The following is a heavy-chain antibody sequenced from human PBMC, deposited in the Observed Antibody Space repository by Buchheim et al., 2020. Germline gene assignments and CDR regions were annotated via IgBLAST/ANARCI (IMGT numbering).Heavy chain of an antibody. J-gene: IGHJ4*02. CDR3: ARHLRSGWPFDF. V-gene: IGHV3-21*06. CDR2: ISSSGSTT. CDR1: GFTFSSHS. D-gene: IGHD6-19*01. Sequence: EVQLVESGGGLVKPGGSLRLSCAASGFTFSSHSMNWVRQAPGKGLEWVSSISSSGSTTYYADSTKGRFTISRDNAKSSLYLQVNSLRAEDTAIYYCARHLRSGWPFDFWGQGT.